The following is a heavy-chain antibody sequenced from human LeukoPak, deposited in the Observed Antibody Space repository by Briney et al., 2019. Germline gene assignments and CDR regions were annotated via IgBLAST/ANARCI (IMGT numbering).Heavy chain of an antibody. D-gene: IGHD3-10*01. CDR3: ASPPAIYGSGSYGI. Sequence: PSETLSLTCAVSGGSISSSNWWSWVRQPPGKGLEWIGEIYHSGSTNNNRSLRSRVTISVDKSKNQFSLKLSSVTAADTAVYYCASPPAIYGSGSYGIWGQGTLVTVSS. CDR1: GGSISSSNW. V-gene: IGHV4-4*02. CDR2: IYHSGST. J-gene: IGHJ4*02.